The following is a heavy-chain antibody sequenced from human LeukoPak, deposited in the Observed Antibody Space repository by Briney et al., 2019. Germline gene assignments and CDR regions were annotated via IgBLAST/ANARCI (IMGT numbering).Heavy chain of an antibody. J-gene: IGHJ4*02. V-gene: IGHV4-4*07. Sequence: SETLSLTCTVSGGSISSYSWIWIRQPAGKGLEWVGHIYSSGTTKYNPSLKSRATMSVDTSKTQFSLKLSSVTAADTAVYYCARAPYSSYGDYWGQGTLVTVAS. CDR3: ARAPYSSYGDY. CDR2: IYSSGTT. D-gene: IGHD3-22*01. CDR1: GGSISSYS.